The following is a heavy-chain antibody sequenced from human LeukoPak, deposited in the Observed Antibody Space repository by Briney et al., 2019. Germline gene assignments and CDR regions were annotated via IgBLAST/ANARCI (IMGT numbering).Heavy chain of an antibody. CDR2: IIPILGIA. V-gene: IGHV1-69*04. CDR3: AREAQGGYSSSWYGFDY. J-gene: IGHJ4*02. Sequence: GASVKVSCKASGGTFSSYAISWVRQAPGQGLEWMGRIIPILGIANYAQKFQGRVTITADKSTSTAYMELSSLRSEDTAVYYCAREAQGGYSSSWYGFDYWGQGTLVTVSS. CDR1: GGTFSSYA. D-gene: IGHD6-13*01.